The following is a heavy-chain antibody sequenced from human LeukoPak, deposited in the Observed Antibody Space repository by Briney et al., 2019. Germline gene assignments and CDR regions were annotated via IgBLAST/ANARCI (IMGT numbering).Heavy chain of an antibody. Sequence: SVKVSCKASGGTFSSYAISWVRQAPGQGLEWMGGIIPIFGTANYAQKFQGRVTITADESTSTAYMELSSLRSEDTAVYYCARDRAGQQLYKGWGQGTLVTVSS. J-gene: IGHJ4*02. CDR3: ARDRAGQQLYKG. CDR2: IIPIFGTA. CDR1: GGTFSSYA. V-gene: IGHV1-69*13. D-gene: IGHD6-13*01.